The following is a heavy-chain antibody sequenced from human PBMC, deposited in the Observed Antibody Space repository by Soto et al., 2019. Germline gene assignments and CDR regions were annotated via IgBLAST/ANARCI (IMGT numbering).Heavy chain of an antibody. CDR1: GFTFSSYW. CDR3: ARLRSSSWYDYFDY. CDR2: IKQDGSEK. Sequence: GGSLRLSCAASGFTFSSYWMSWVRQAPGKGLEWVANIKQDGSEKYYVDSVKGRFTISRDNAKNSLYLQMNSLRAEDTAVYYCARLRSSSWYDYFDYWGQGTLVTVSS. J-gene: IGHJ4*02. V-gene: IGHV3-7*01. D-gene: IGHD6-13*01.